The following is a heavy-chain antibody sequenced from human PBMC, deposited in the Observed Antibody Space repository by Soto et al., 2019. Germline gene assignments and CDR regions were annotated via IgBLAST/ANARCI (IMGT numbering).Heavy chain of an antibody. D-gene: IGHD3-22*01. Sequence: QVQLVESGGGVVQPGRSLRLSCAASGFTFSSYGMHWVRQAPGKGLEWVAVISYDGSNKYYADSVKGRFTISRDNSKNTLYLQMNSLRAEDMAVYYCAKIGSEFGPNYYDSSGYLPGGNWFDPWGQGTLVTVSS. V-gene: IGHV3-30*18. CDR2: ISYDGSNK. J-gene: IGHJ5*02. CDR1: GFTFSSYG. CDR3: AKIGSEFGPNYYDSSGYLPGGNWFDP.